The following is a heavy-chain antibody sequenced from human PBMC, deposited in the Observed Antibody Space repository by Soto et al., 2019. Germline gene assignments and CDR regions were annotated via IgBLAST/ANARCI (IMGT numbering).Heavy chain of an antibody. D-gene: IGHD6-13*01. CDR2: ISYDGSNK. CDR3: ARVLGIAAAGTGGYYYYGMDV. V-gene: IGHV3-30-3*01. J-gene: IGHJ6*02. Sequence: GGSLRLSCAASGFTFSSYAMHWVRQAPGKGLEWVAVISYDGSNKYYADSVKGRFTISRDNSKNTLYLQMNSLRAEDTAVYYCARVLGIAAAGTGGYYYYGMDVWGQGTTVTVSS. CDR1: GFTFSSYA.